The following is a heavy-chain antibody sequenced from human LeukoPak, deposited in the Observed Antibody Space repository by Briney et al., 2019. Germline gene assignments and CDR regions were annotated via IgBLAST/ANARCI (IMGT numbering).Heavy chain of an antibody. CDR1: GGSISSYY. CDR2: IYTSGST. D-gene: IGHD3-3*01. J-gene: IGHJ6*02. CDR3: ARDSTYYDFWSGPGENYYGMDV. V-gene: IGHV4-4*07. Sequence: PSQTLSLTCTVSGGSISSYYWSWIRQPAGKGLEWIGRIYTSGSTNYNPSLKSRVTMSVDTSKNQFSLKLSSVTAADTAVYYCARDSTYYDFWSGPGENYYGMDVWGQGTTVTVSS.